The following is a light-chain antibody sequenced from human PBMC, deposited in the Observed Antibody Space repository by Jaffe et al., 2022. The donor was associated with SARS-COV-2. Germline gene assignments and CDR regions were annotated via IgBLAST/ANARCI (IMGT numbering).Light chain of an antibody. CDR3: CSYAGSYTLGV. V-gene: IGLV2-11*01. CDR2: DVS. J-gene: IGLJ2*01. CDR1: SRDVGSYNY. Sequence: QSALTQPRSVSGSPGQSVTISCTGTSRDVGSYNYVSWYQHHPGRAPKLMIYDVSKRPSGVPDRFSGSKSGNTASLTVSGLQAEDEANYYCCSYAGSYTLGVFGGGTKLTVL.